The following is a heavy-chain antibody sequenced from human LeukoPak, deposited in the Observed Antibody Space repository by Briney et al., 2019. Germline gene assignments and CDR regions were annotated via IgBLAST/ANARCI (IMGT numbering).Heavy chain of an antibody. CDR1: GYAFIGYY. CDR2: IIPIFGTA. V-gene: IGHV1-69*05. D-gene: IGHD3-10*01. Sequence: SVKVSCKTSGYAFIGYYIHWVRQAPGQGLEWMGRIIPIFGTANYAQKFQGRVTITTDESTSTAYMELSSLRSEDTAVYYCARDPQMVRGEYYYYYYMDVWGKGTTVTVSS. CDR3: ARDPQMVRGEYYYYYYMDV. J-gene: IGHJ6*03.